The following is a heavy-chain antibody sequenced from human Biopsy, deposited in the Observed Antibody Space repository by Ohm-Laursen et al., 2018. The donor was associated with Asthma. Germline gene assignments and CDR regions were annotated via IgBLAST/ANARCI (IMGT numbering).Heavy chain of an antibody. CDR1: PGSFSGFF. J-gene: IGHJ6*02. CDR2: VFYSGTT. CDR3: AKARCYYYYCDMEV. Sequence: GTLSLTCGVYPGSFSGFFWTWIRQSPGKGLEWIGFVFYSGTTHYSRSLERRLYISIDTARNEFSMRLRSLTAADTAVLYCAKARCYYYYCDMEVWGQGTTVTVSS. V-gene: IGHV4-34*12. D-gene: IGHD6-6*01.